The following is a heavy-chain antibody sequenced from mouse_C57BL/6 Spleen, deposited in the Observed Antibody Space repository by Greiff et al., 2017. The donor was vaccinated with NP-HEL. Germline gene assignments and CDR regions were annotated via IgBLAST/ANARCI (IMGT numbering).Heavy chain of an antibody. Sequence: EVKLVESGGGLVKPGGSLKLSCAASGFTFSSYAMSWVRQTPEKRLEWVATISDGGSYTYYPDNVKGRFTISRDNAKNNLYLQMSQLKSEDTAMYYCAREDYGSSYPFDDWGQGTTLTVSS. J-gene: IGHJ2*01. D-gene: IGHD1-1*01. V-gene: IGHV5-4*01. CDR1: GFTFSSYA. CDR3: AREDYGSSYPFDD. CDR2: ISDGGSYT.